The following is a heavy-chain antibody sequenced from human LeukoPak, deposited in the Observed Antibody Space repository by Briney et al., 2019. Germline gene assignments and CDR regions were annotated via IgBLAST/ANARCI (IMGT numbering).Heavy chain of an antibody. CDR3: AKNREALNYMDV. V-gene: IGHV3-23*01. CDR1: GFTFSSYA. Sequence: PGGSLRLSCAASGFTFSSYAMSWVRQAPGKGLEWVSGISGSGGTTYYADSVKGRFTISRDNSKNTLYLQMNSLRAEDTAVYYCAKNREALNYMDVWGKGTTVTVSS. J-gene: IGHJ6*03. D-gene: IGHD1-14*01. CDR2: ISGSGGTT.